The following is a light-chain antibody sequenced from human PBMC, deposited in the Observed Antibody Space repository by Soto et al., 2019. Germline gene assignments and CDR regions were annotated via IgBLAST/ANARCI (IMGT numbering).Light chain of an antibody. Sequence: QSALTQPRSVSGSPGQSVTISCTGTSSDVGGYNYVSWYQQHPGKAPKLMIYEVSNRPSGISDRFSGSKSGNTASLTISGLQAEDEAYYYCSSYSSGSTQVVFGGGTKLTVL. CDR3: SSYSSGSTQVV. J-gene: IGLJ2*01. CDR1: SSDVGGYNY. CDR2: EVS. V-gene: IGLV2-14*01.